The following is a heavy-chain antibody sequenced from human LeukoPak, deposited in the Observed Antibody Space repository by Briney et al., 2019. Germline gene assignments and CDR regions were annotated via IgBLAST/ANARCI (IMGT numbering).Heavy chain of an antibody. Sequence: PTGGSLRLSCAASGFTFSSYAMNWVRQAPGKGLEWVSAISGSGGSTYYADSVKGRFTISRDNSKNTLYLQMNSLRAEDTAVYYCAKDESQVYDSSGYPEYFQHWGQGTLVTVSS. CDR2: ISGSGGST. D-gene: IGHD3-22*01. CDR3: AKDESQVYDSSGYPEYFQH. CDR1: GFTFSSYA. V-gene: IGHV3-23*01. J-gene: IGHJ1*01.